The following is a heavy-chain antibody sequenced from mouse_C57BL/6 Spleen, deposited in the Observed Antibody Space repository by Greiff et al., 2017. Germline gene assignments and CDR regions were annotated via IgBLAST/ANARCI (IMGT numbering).Heavy chain of an antibody. Sequence: EVMLVESGGGLVQPGGSLKLSCAASGFTFSSYAMSWVRQTPDKRLEWVATISDGGSDTYYPDNVKGRFPISRDNAKNYLYLRMSHLKAEDTAMYDSARGENYGSWCLDVWGTGTTVTVSS. D-gene: IGHD1-1*01. V-gene: IGHV5-4*03. J-gene: IGHJ1*03. CDR2: ISDGGSDT. CDR3: ARGENYGSWCLDV. CDR1: GFTFSSYA.